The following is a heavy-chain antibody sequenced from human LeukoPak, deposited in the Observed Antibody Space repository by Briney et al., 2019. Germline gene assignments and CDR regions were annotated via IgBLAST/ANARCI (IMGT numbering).Heavy chain of an antibody. V-gene: IGHV4-59*12. J-gene: IGHJ5*02. CDR3: ARDGRGSGFGLDL. Sequence: PSETLSLTCTVSGGSISSYYWSWIRQPPGKGLEWIGYIYYSGSTNYNPSLKSRVTISVDTSKNQFSLKLSSVTAADTAVYYCARDGRGSGFGLDLRGQGTLVTVSS. CDR1: GGSISSYY. CDR2: IYYSGST. D-gene: IGHD6-25*01.